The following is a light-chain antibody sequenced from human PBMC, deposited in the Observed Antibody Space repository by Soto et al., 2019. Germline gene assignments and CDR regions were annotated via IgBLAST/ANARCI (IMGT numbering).Light chain of an antibody. CDR2: DVT. CDR1: SSDVGGYNA. CDR3: SSYTSSSAWV. V-gene: IGLV2-14*01. J-gene: IGLJ3*02. Sequence: QSVLTQPASVSGSPGQSITISCTGTSSDVGGYNAVSWYQQHPGKAPKLMIYDVTNRPSGASNRFSGSKSGNTASLTISGLQAEDEADYYCSSYTSSSAWVFGGGTKVTVL.